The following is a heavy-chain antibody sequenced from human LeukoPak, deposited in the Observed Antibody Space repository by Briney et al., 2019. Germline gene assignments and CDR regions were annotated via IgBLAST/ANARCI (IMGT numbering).Heavy chain of an antibody. V-gene: IGHV4-4*07. CDR1: GGSISGYY. Sequence: PSETLSLTCTVSGGSISGYYWTWLRQTAGKGLEWIGRVHTSGTTNYNPSLKSRLTMSIDTSKKQVSLNLRSVTAADSAVYYCARDYRYYYGMDVWGQGTTVTVSS. CDR2: VHTSGTT. D-gene: IGHD1-26*01. CDR3: ARDYRYYYGMDV. J-gene: IGHJ6*02.